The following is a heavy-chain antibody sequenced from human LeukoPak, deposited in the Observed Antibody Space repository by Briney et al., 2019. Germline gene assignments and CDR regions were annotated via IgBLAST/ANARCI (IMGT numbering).Heavy chain of an antibody. CDR1: GYTFTSYD. CDR2: MNPNSGNT. D-gene: IGHD5-18*01. J-gene: IGHJ4*02. V-gene: IGHV1-8*01. CDR3: ARRLKRRYSYGLSLLGY. Sequence: ASVKVSCKASGYTFTSYDINWVRQATGQGLEWMGWMNPNSGNTGYAQKFQGRVTMTRNTSISTAYMELSSLRSEDTAVYYCARRLKRRYSYGLSLLGYWGQGTLVTVSS.